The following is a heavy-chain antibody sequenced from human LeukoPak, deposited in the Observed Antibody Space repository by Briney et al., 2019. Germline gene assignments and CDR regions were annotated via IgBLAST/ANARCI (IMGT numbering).Heavy chain of an antibody. V-gene: IGHV1-69*05. Sequence: SVKVSCKASGGTFSSYAIGWVRQAPGQGLEWMGRIIPIFGTANYAQKFQGRVTITTDESTSTAYMELSSLRSEDTAVYYCAREPVGATKRFDYWGQGTLVTVSS. CDR2: IIPIFGTA. CDR1: GGTFSSYA. CDR3: AREPVGATKRFDY. D-gene: IGHD1-26*01. J-gene: IGHJ4*02.